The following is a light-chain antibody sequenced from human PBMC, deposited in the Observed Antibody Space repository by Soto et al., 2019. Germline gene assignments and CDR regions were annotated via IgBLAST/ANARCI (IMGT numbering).Light chain of an antibody. CDR2: DVT. Sequence: QSVLTQPRSVSGSPGQSVTISCTGTSSDVGDYNFVSWYQHHPGKAPKLIIYDVTKRPSGVPDRFSGSKSGNSASLTISGLQAEDEADYYCCSYAGTYTWVFGGGTKVTVL. V-gene: IGLV2-11*01. J-gene: IGLJ3*02. CDR3: CSYAGTYTWV. CDR1: SSDVGDYNF.